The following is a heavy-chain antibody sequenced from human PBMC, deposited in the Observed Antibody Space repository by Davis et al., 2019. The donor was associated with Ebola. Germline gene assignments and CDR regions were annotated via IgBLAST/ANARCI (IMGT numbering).Heavy chain of an antibody. Sequence: SVKVSCTASGGRFSEYAISWVRQAPGHGLEWMGGLIPILGTPHIAQKFQDRVTFFADESTRTVYMELSRLSSEDTAVYYCARDEDFWSDQYFYYGMDIWGQGTAITVSS. J-gene: IGHJ6*02. CDR3: ARDEDFWSDQYFYYGMDI. V-gene: IGHV1-69*13. CDR2: LIPILGTP. D-gene: IGHD3-3*01. CDR1: GGRFSEYA.